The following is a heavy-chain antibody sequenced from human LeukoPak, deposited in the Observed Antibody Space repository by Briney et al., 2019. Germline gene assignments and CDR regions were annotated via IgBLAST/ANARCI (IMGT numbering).Heavy chain of an antibody. V-gene: IGHV3-11*06. CDR2: ISSSGSHT. J-gene: IGHJ6*02. D-gene: IGHD3-10*01. Sequence: GGSLRLSCAASGFTFSDYYMSWIRQAPGKGLEWVSYISSSGSHTMYADSVKGRFTISRDNAKNSLSLQMNSLRAEDTAVYYCARDNNRYGSGSYYGMDVWGQGTTVTVSS. CDR1: GFTFSDYY. CDR3: ARDNNRYGSGSYYGMDV.